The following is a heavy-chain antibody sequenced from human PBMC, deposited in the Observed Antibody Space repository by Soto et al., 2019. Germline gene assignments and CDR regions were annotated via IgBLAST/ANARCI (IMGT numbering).Heavy chain of an antibody. Sequence: GASVKVSFKASGGTFSSYAISWLRQAPGQGLEWMGGIIPIFGTANYAQKFQGRVTITADESTSTAYMELSSLRSEDTAVYYCASPPSSTTSGGMDVWGQGTTVTVSS. V-gene: IGHV1-69*13. D-gene: IGHD2-2*01. CDR3: ASPPSSTTSGGMDV. J-gene: IGHJ6*02. CDR2: IIPIFGTA. CDR1: GGTFSSYA.